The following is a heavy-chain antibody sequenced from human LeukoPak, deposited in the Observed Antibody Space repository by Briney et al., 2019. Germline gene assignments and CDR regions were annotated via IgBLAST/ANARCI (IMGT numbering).Heavy chain of an antibody. V-gene: IGHV4-59*12. J-gene: IGHJ4*02. CDR1: GGSISSYY. Sequence: SETLSLTCTISGGSISSYYWSWIRQPPGKGLEWIGYISYSGSTNYDPSLKSRVTISVDTSKNQFSLNLSSVTAADTAVYYCARDGYNWNSGFDYWGQGTLVTVSS. CDR2: ISYSGST. CDR3: ARDGYNWNSGFDY. D-gene: IGHD1-7*01.